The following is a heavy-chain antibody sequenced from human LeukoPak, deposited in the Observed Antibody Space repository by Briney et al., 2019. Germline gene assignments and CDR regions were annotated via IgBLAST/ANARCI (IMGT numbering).Heavy chain of an antibody. Sequence: EASVKVSCKASGYTFTGYYMHWVRQAPGQGLEWMGWINPNSGGTNYAQKFQGRVTMTRDTSISTAYMELSRLRSDDTAVYYCARDGHRMYYYESSVYRFDYWGQGTLVTVSS. J-gene: IGHJ4*02. CDR3: ARDGHRMYYYESSVYRFDY. V-gene: IGHV1-2*02. CDR2: INPNSGGT. CDR1: GYTFTGYY. D-gene: IGHD3-22*01.